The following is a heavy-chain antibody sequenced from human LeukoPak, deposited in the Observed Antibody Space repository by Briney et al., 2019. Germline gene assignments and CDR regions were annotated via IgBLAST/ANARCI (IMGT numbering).Heavy chain of an antibody. CDR3: ARAVEDIVPPDY. CDR1: GFTFSSSA. Sequence: PGKSLRLSCAASGFTFSSSAVHWVRQAPGKGLEWVAVISYDGSNKYYADSVKGRFTISRDNSKNTLYLQMNSLRAEDTAVYYCARAVEDIVPPDYWGQGTLVTVSS. J-gene: IGHJ4*02. V-gene: IGHV3-30-3*01. D-gene: IGHD2-8*01. CDR2: ISYDGSNK.